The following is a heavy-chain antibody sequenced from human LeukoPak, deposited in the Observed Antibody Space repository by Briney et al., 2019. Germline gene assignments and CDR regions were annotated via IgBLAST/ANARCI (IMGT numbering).Heavy chain of an antibody. CDR3: ARAATIWNPHS. D-gene: IGHD5-12*01. CDR2: IYNSGST. CDR1: GFTVSSNY. Sequence: GSLRLSCAASGFTVSSNYMSWVRQAPGKGLEWIGHIYNSGSTNYSPSLKSRVTKSVDTSKNQFSLKLSSVTAADTAVYYCARAATIWNPHSWGQGTLITVSS. V-gene: IGHV4-59*02. J-gene: IGHJ4*02.